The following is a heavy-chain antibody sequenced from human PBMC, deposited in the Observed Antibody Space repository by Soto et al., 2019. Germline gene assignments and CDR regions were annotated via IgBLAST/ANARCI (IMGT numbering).Heavy chain of an antibody. D-gene: IGHD3-22*01. J-gene: IGHJ4*02. CDR1: GGSISIYY. CDR3: ARTDSSGLTIDY. Sequence: SGTLSLTCTVSGGSISIYYWNWIRQPPGKGLEWIGYIYYSGSTNYNPSLKSRVTISVDTSKNQFSLKLSSVTAADTAVYYCARTDSSGLTIDYWGQGTLVTVSS. V-gene: IGHV4-59*08. CDR2: IYYSGST.